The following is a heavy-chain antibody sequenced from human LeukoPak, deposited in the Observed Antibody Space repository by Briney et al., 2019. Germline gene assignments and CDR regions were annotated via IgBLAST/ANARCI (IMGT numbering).Heavy chain of an antibody. CDR1: GGTFGSYA. V-gene: IGHV1-69*01. Sequence: ASVKVSCKASGGTFGSYAISWVRQAPGQGLEWIGGIIPIFGTANYAQKFQGRVTITADESTSTAYMELSSLRSEDTAVYYCARDGVAAAGNFDYWGQGTLVTVSP. CDR2: IIPIFGTA. D-gene: IGHD6-13*01. J-gene: IGHJ4*02. CDR3: ARDGVAAAGNFDY.